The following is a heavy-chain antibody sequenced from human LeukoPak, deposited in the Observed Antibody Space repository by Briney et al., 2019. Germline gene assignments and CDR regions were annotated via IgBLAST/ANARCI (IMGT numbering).Heavy chain of an antibody. CDR3: AREGPGGRSFDY. CDR2: INWNGGST. J-gene: IGHJ4*02. V-gene: IGHV3-20*04. CDR1: GFTFSSYA. Sequence: PGRSLRLSCAASGFTFSSYAMHWVRQAPGKGLEWVSGINWNGGSTGYADSVKGRFTISRDNAKNSLYLQMNSLRAEDTALYYCAREGPGGRSFDYWGQGTLVTVSS.